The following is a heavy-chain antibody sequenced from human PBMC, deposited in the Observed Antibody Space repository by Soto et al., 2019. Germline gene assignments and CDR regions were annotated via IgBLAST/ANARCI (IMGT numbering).Heavy chain of an antibody. CDR1: GFIFSNYA. D-gene: IGHD1-26*01. Sequence: EVQLLESGGTLVQPGGSLRLSCAASGFIFSNYALSWVRQAPGKGLEWVSSISDSGENTYYAGSVKGRFTISKDNSKNTLYLQMNSLRVEDTAVYYCAKDWPSGSHFWGQGTLVTVSS. CDR2: ISDSGENT. J-gene: IGHJ4*02. CDR3: AKDWPSGSHF. V-gene: IGHV3-23*01.